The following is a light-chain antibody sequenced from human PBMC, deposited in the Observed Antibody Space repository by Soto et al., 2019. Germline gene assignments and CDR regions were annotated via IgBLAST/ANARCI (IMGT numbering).Light chain of an antibody. CDR3: QQRSYPIT. CDR2: DAS. Sequence: EREITQDPAPLSLSLWEKATPSCRASQSVSTKLAWYQQKPGQAPRLLIYDASHRATGIPVRFSGSGSESDFTLTISSLEPEDFAVYYCQQRSYPITFGQGTRLEIK. J-gene: IGKJ5*01. CDR1: QSVSTK. V-gene: IGKV3-11*01.